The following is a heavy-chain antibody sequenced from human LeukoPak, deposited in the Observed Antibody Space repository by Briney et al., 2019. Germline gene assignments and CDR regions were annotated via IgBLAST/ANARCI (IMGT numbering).Heavy chain of an antibody. CDR1: GFTFSTYS. J-gene: IGHJ4*02. Sequence: NPGGSLRLSCAASGFTFSTYSMNWVRQAPGKGLEWVSSITSGGTYIYYADSVKGRFTISRDNAKNSLYLQMNSLRAEDTAVYYCARVQTDSSGDYYGFDYWGQGTLVTVSS. CDR2: ITSGGTYI. V-gene: IGHV3-21*01. D-gene: IGHD3-22*01. CDR3: ARVQTDSSGDYYGFDY.